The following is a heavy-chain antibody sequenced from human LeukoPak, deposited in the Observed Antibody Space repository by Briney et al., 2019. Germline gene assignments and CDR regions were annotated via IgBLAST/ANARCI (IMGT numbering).Heavy chain of an antibody. V-gene: IGHV4-38-2*02. CDR3: ARVREMTTVIDGGNYFDY. D-gene: IGHD4-17*01. J-gene: IGHJ4*02. Sequence: SETLSLTCTVSGYSISSGYYWGWIRQPPGKGLEWIGVYHVGTTDYNPSLKSRVTISVDGSKNQMSLTLSSVAAEDTAVYYCARVREMTTVIDGGNYFDYWGQGTLVTVSS. CDR2: VYHVGTT. CDR1: GYSISSGYY.